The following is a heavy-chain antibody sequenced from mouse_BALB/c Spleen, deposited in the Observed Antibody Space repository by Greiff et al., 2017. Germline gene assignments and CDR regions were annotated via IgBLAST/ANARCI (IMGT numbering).Heavy chain of an antibody. CDR2: ISSGSSTI. Sequence: EVQGVESGGGLVQPGGSRKLSCAASGFTFSSFGMHWVRQAPEKGLEWVAYISSGSSTIYYADTVKGRFTISRDNPKNTLFLQMTSLRSEDTAMYYCARGDGTHYAMDYWGQGTSVTVSS. CDR1: GFTFSSFG. D-gene: IGHD2-1*01. J-gene: IGHJ4*01. V-gene: IGHV5-17*02. CDR3: ARGDGTHYAMDY.